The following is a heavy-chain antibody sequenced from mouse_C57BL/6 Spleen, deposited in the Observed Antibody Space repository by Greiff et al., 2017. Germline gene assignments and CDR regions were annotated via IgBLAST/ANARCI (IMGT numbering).Heavy chain of an antibody. CDR3: ARRRITSYYFDY. D-gene: IGHD1-1*01. V-gene: IGHV5-9*01. J-gene: IGHJ2*01. CDR1: GFTFSSYT. Sequence: EVHLVESGGGLVKPGGSLKLSCAASGFTFSSYTMSWVRQTPVKRLEWVATISGGGGNTYYPDSVKGRFTISRDNAKNTLYLQMSSLRSEDTALYDCARRRITSYYFDYWGQGTTLTVSS. CDR2: ISGGGGNT.